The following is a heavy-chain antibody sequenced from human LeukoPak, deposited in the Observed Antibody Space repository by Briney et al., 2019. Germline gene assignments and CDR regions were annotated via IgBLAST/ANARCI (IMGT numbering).Heavy chain of an antibody. V-gene: IGHV4-59*01. D-gene: IGHD5-24*01. CDR1: GGSISSYY. CDR3: ASRDGYNGSFDY. Sequence: SETLSLTXTVSGGSISSYYWSWIGQPPGKGLEWIGYIYYSGSTNYNPSLKSRVTISVDTSKNQFSLKLSSVTAADTAVYYCASRDGYNGSFDYWGQGTLVTVSS. CDR2: IYYSGST. J-gene: IGHJ4*02.